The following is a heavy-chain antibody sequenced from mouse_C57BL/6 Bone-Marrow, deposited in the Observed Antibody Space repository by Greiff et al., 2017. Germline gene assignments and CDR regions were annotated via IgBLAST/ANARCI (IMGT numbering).Heavy chain of an antibody. CDR3: ARWGDSSGSYAMDY. D-gene: IGHD3-2*02. J-gene: IGHJ4*01. CDR2: LNPNYGTT. CDR1: GYSFTDYN. V-gene: IGHV1-39*01. Sequence: VQLQQSGPELVKPGASVKISCKASGYSFTDYNMNWVKQSNGKSLEWIGVLNPNYGTTSYNQKFKGKATLTVDQSSSTAYMQLNSLTSEDSAVYYCARWGDSSGSYAMDYWGQGTSVTVSS.